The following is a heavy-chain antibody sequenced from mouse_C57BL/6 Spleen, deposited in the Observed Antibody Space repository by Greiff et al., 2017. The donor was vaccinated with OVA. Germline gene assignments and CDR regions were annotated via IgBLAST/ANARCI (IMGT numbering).Heavy chain of an antibody. V-gene: IGHV1-64*01. Sequence: VQLQQPGAELVKPGASVKLSCKASGYTFTSYWMHWVKQRPGQGLEWIGMIHPNSGSSNYNEKFKSKATLTVDKSSSTAYMRLSSLTSEDSAVYYCARGDGYDYFDYWGQGTTLTVSS. CDR2: IHPNSGSS. D-gene: IGHD2-2*01. CDR3: ARGDGYDYFDY. CDR1: GYTFTSYW. J-gene: IGHJ2*01.